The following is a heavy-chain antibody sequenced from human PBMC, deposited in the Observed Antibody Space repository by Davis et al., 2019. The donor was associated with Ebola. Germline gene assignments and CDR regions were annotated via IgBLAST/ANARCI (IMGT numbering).Heavy chain of an antibody. D-gene: IGHD2-2*01. CDR2: IYYSGST. J-gene: IGHJ5*02. CDR1: GGSISSSSYY. Sequence: SETLSLTCTVSGGSISSSSYYWGWIRQPPGKGLEWIGSIYYSGSTYYNPSLKSRVTISVDKSKNQLSLKLNSVTAADTAMYYCARGGASCYESLQSWGQGTPVTVSS. CDR3: ARGGASCYESLQS. V-gene: IGHV4-39*01.